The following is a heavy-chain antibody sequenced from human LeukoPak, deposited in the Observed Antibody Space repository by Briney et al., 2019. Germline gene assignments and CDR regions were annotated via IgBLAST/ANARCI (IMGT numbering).Heavy chain of an antibody. Sequence: GGSLRLSCAASGFTFSSYWMSWARQALGKGLEWVANIKGDGSAKYYVDSVKGRFTITRDNAKSSLFLQMNSLRAEDTAVYYCARLVLSRTWFDDFWGQGTLVTVSS. D-gene: IGHD6-13*01. V-gene: IGHV3-7*01. J-gene: IGHJ4*02. CDR3: ARLVLSRTWFDDF. CDR1: GFTFSSYW. CDR2: IKGDGSAK.